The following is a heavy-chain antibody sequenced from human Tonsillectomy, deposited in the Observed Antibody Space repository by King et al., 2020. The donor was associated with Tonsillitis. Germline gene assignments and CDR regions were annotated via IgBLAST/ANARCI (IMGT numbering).Heavy chain of an antibody. D-gene: IGHD6-13*01. J-gene: IGHJ2*01. CDR1: GGSINSYY. CDR2: IYYSGST. CDR3: ARVHSSSYWYFDL. Sequence: QLQESGPGLVKPSETLSLTCTVSGGSINSYYWSWIRQPPGKGLEWIGYIYYSGSTNYNPSLKSRVTISVDTSKKQFSLKLSSVTAAATAVYYCARVHSSSYWYFDLWGRGTLVRVSS. V-gene: IGHV4-59*01.